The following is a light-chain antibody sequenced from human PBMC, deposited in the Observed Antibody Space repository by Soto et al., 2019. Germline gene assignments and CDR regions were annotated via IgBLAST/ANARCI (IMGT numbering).Light chain of an antibody. CDR1: QSVSSSY. CDR3: QQYGSSHPYT. J-gene: IGKJ2*01. Sequence: EIVLTQSPGTLSLSPGERATLSCRASQSVSSSYLAWYQQKPGQAPRLLIYGASSRATGIPDRFSGSGSGTDFTLTISRLELEDFAVYYCQQYGSSHPYTFGQGTKLEIK. V-gene: IGKV3-20*01. CDR2: GAS.